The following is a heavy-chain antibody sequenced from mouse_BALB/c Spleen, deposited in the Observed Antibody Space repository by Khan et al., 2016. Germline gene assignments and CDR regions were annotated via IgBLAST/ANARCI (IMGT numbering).Heavy chain of an antibody. CDR2: INPGSGGT. CDR3: SRYADNFSSMVF. Sequence: QVQLQQSGAELVRPGTSVKVSCKASGYAFTNYLIEWVKQRPGKGLEWIGVINPGSGGTNYNEKFKGKATLTADKSYSNAYMQLSSLTSPYSSVFFFSRYADNFSSMVFWGQGTSVSFSS. V-gene: IGHV1-54*01. J-gene: IGHJ4*01. CDR1: GYAFTNYL. D-gene: IGHD1-3*01.